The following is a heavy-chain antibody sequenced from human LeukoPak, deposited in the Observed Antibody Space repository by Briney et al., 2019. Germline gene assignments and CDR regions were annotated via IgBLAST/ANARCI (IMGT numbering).Heavy chain of an antibody. CDR3: ARGRSLSRNWFDP. CDR1: GYTFTSYD. J-gene: IGHJ5*02. CDR2: MNPNSGNT. Sequence: ASVKVSCKASGYTFTSYDINWVRQATGQGLEWMGWMNPNSGNTGYAQKFQGRVTITRNTSISTAYMELSSLRSEDTAVYYCARGRSLSRNWFDPWGQGTLVTVSS. V-gene: IGHV1-8*03.